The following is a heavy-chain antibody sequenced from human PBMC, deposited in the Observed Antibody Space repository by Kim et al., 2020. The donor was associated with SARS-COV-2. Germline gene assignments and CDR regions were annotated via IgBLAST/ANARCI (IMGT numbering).Heavy chain of an antibody. V-gene: IGHV3-48*03. CDR1: GLSLDNCE. CDR3: ARVNLVFQTWFIDY. CDR2: IRTRDNSL. D-gene: IGHD3-10*01. Sequence: GGSLRLSCAASGLSLDNCEISWVRQAPGKGLEWVSHIRTRDNSLQYADSVRGRFTMSADTARNTLYLQMNNLRVEDTAVYYCARVNLVFQTWFIDYWGQGTLVTVSS. J-gene: IGHJ4*02.